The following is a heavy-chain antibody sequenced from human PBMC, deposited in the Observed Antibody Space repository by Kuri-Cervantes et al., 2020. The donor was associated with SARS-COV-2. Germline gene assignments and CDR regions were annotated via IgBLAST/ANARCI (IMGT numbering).Heavy chain of an antibody. Sequence: GGSLRLSCAASGFTVSSNYMSWVRQAPGKGLEWAANIKQDGSEKYYVDSVKGRFTISRDNAKNSLYLQMNSLRAEDTAVYYCAKGKATGSFWGQGTLVTVSS. J-gene: IGHJ4*02. V-gene: IGHV3-7*03. CDR3: AKGKATGSF. CDR2: IKQDGSEK. CDR1: GFTVSSNY.